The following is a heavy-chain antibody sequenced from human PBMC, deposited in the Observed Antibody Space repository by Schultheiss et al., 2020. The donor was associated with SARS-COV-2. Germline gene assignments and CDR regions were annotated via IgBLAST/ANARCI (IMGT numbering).Heavy chain of an antibody. CDR3: ARATRVESLFSVRGGSFDF. J-gene: IGHJ4*02. V-gene: IGHV4-59*01. CDR1: GSSISGYF. Sequence: SETLSLTCTVSGSSISGYFWTWIRQPPGKGLEQVGNIYYTGITKYSPSLKSRITISVETSKKQFSLRLGSVTAADTAVYFCARATRVESLFSVRGGSFDFWGRGALVTVSS. D-gene: IGHD5-24*01. CDR2: IYYTGIT.